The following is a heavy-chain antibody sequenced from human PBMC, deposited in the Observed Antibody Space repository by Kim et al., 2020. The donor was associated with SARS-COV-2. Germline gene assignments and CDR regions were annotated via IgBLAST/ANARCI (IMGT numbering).Heavy chain of an antibody. J-gene: IGHJ4*02. CDR2: IDWDDDK. CDR3: ARSQYIINWHAPDS. Sequence: SGPTLVNPTQTLTLTCTFSGFSLSTSGMCVTWIRQPPGKALEWLALIDWDDDKYYTPSLKTRLTISKDTSKNQVVLTMTNMDPVDTATYYCARSQYIINWHAPDSWGQGTLVTVSS. D-gene: IGHD1-1*01. V-gene: IGHV2-70*13. CDR1: GFSLSTSGMC.